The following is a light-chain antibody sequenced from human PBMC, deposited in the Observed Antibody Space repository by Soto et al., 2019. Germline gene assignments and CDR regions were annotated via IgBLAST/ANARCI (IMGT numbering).Light chain of an antibody. CDR2: EDT. CDR3: SSDSPTGVRL. Sequence: QSVLTQPASVSGSPRQSITISCTGSPDLVSWYQQHPGSAPKLLIDEDTKRPSAVSERFSGSRSGNTASLTISGLQADDEADYYCSSDSPTGVRLFGGGTKLTVL. CDR1: SPDL. V-gene: IGLV2-23*01. J-gene: IGLJ2*01.